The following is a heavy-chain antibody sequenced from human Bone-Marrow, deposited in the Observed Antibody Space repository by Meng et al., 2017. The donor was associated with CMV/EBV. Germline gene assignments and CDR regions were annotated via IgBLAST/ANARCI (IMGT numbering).Heavy chain of an antibody. V-gene: IGHV3-30*02. D-gene: IGHD2-2*01. CDR1: GFTFISYG. Sequence: GGSRRLSCAASGFTFISYGMHWVRQAPGKGLEWVAFIRYDGSYKYYADSVKGRFTISRDNSKNTLYLQMNSLRAEDTAVYYCAKDLYCSSTSCPSFYYYYGMDVWGQGTTVTVSS. J-gene: IGHJ6*02. CDR2: IRYDGSYK. CDR3: AKDLYCSSTSCPSFYYYYGMDV.